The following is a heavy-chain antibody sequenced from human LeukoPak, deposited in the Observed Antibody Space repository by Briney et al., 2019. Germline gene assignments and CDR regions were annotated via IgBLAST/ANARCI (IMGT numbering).Heavy chain of an antibody. J-gene: IGHJ5*02. CDR3: ARDWGRWLQGLFGP. CDR2: IYYRGST. V-gene: IGHV4-59*01. Sequence: SETLSLTCTASGDSITSYYWSWIRQPPGKGLEWMGYIYYRGSTNYKPSLKSRVTISVDTSKNQFSLKLSSVTAADTAVYYCARDWGRWLQGLFGPWGQGTLVTVSS. CDR1: GDSITSYY. D-gene: IGHD5-24*01.